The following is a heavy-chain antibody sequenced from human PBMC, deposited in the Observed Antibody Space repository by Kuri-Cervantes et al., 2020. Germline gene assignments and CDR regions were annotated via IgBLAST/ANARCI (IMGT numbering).Heavy chain of an antibody. CDR1: GLTFSTYG. J-gene: IGHJ4*02. CDR3: ARDGWQWLVEYYFDY. V-gene: IGHV3-30*03. D-gene: IGHD6-19*01. CDR2: ISCDGSNK. Sequence: GGSLRLSCAASGLTFSTYGMHWVRQAPGKGLEWVAIISCDGSNKDYTDSVRGRFTISRDNAKNTLCLQMNSLRAEDTAVYYCARDGWQWLVEYYFDYWGQGTLVTVSS.